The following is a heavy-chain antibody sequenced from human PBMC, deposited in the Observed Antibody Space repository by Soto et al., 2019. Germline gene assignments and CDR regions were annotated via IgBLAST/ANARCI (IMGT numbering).Heavy chain of an antibody. J-gene: IGHJ6*02. CDR3: ARDRTDFWSGSRPHYYYYGMDV. V-gene: IGHV3-33*01. CDR2: IWYDGSNK. D-gene: IGHD3-3*01. CDR1: GFTFSSYG. Sequence: GGSLRLSCAASGFTFSSYGMHWVRQAPGKGLEWVAVIWYDGSNKYYADSVKGRFTISRDNSKNTLYLQMNSLRAEDTAVYYCARDRTDFWSGSRPHYYYYGMDVWGQGTTVTVSS.